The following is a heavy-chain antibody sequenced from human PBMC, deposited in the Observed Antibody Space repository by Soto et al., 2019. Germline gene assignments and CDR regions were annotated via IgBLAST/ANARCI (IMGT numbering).Heavy chain of an antibody. D-gene: IGHD3-3*01. CDR1: GFTFSSYA. CDR3: ARDSVSYYDFWSAYYTYYYYYYGMDV. CDR2: ISYDGSNK. V-gene: IGHV3-30-3*01. J-gene: IGHJ6*02. Sequence: GGSLRLSCAASGFTFSSYAMHGVRQAPGKGLEWVAIISYDGSNKYYADSVKGRFTISRDNSKNTLYLQMNSLRAEDTAVYYCARDSVSYYDFWSAYYTYYYYYYGMDVWGQGTTVPVSS.